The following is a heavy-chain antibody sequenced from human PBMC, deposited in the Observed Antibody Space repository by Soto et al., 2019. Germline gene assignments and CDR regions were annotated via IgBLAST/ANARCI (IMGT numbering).Heavy chain of an antibody. V-gene: IGHV3-74*01. CDR2: INSDESTT. CDR1: GFTFSSYW. D-gene: IGHD6-13*01. J-gene: IGHJ5*02. Sequence: GGSLRLSCAASGFTFSSYWMHWVRQAPGKGLVWVSRINSDESTTSYADSVKGRFTISRDNAKATVYLQMNSLRAEDTAVYYCVRDFSSYRSSWPYATFDPWGQGSLVTVSS. CDR3: VRDFSSYRSSWPYATFDP.